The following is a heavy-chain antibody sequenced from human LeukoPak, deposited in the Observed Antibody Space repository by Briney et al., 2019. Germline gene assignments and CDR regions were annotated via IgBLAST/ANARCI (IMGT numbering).Heavy chain of an antibody. D-gene: IGHD3-9*01. Sequence: GESLKISCKGSGYNFTSYWIGWVRQMPGKGLEWMGIIYPGDSDTRYSPSFQGHVTISADKSISTAYLQWSSLKASDTAMYYCARERPPYSYYDILTGYYRGDAFDIWGQGTMVTVSS. CDR2: IYPGDSDT. CDR1: GYNFTSYW. J-gene: IGHJ3*02. V-gene: IGHV5-51*01. CDR3: ARERPPYSYYDILTGYYRGDAFDI.